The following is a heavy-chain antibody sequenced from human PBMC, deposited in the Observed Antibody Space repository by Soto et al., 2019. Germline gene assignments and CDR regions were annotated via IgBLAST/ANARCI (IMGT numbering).Heavy chain of an antibody. CDR1: GYTFTSYY. V-gene: IGHV1-46*01. Sequence: QVQLVQSGAEVKKPGASVKVSCKASGYTFTSYYMHWVRQAPGQGLEWMGIINPSGGSTSYAQKFQGRVTMTRDTSTSTVYMELSSLRSEDTAVYYCARDDHRQYYYDSSGAMGAFDIWGQGTMVTVSS. D-gene: IGHD3-22*01. J-gene: IGHJ3*02. CDR2: INPSGGST. CDR3: ARDDHRQYYYDSSGAMGAFDI.